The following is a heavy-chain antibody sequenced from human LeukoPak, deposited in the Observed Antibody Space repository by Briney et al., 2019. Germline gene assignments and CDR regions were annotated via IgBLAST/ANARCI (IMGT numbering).Heavy chain of an antibody. CDR2: IYTSGST. CDR1: GGSISSYY. J-gene: IGHJ3*02. D-gene: IGHD3-9*01. Sequence: SETLSLTCTVSGGSISSYYWSWIRQPAGKGLEWIGRIYTSGSTNYNPSLKSRVTMSVDTSKNQFSLKLSSVTAADTAVYYCARGPSRRPFSLFNYDILTGSGSRDAFDIWGQGTMVTVSS. CDR3: ARGPSRRPFSLFNYDILTGSGSRDAFDI. V-gene: IGHV4-4*07.